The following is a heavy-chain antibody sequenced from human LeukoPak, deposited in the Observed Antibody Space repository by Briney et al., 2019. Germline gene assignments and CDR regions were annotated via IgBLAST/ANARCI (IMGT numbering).Heavy chain of an antibody. D-gene: IGHD3-16*02. CDR1: GFTLSDAW. J-gene: IGHJ3*02. V-gene: IGHV3-15*01. Sequence: GGSRRLSCAASGFTLSDAWMSWVRQPPGKGLEWVGHMKSKTDGWTTDHAAPVKGRFTISRDGSKNTLYLQMNSLKTEDTAVYYCNKFFLGRRDYVWESYRYLAFDIWGHGTMVTVSS. CDR3: NKFFLGRRDYVWESYRYLAFDI. CDR2: MKSKTDGWTT.